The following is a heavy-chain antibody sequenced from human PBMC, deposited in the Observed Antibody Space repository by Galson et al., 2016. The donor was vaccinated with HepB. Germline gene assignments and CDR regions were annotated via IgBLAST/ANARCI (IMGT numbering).Heavy chain of an antibody. CDR3: TRGIVGSADIL. D-gene: IGHD2-15*01. V-gene: IGHV3-74*01. CDR1: GFTLTDSW. Sequence: SLRLSCAASGFTLTDSWMHWVRQVPGKGLVWVSRIKGDGSTTNYADSVKGRFTISRDIAKTTLYLQMNSLRVEDTAMYYCTRGIVGSADILWGQGTLVTVSS. J-gene: IGHJ4*02. CDR2: IKGDGSTT.